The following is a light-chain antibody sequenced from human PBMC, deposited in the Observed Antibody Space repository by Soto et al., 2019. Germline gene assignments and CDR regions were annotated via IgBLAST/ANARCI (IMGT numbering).Light chain of an antibody. J-gene: IGLJ1*01. CDR3: QSYDSSLSGVV. V-gene: IGLV1-40*01. CDR1: SSNIGVGYT. CDR2: GNS. Sequence: QSVLTQPPSVSGAPGQRVTISCSGSSSNIGVGYTVHWYQQLPGTAPKLLIYGNSNRPSGVPDRFSGSKSGTSASLAITGLHTEDEADYYCQSYDSSLSGVVFGTGTKLTVL.